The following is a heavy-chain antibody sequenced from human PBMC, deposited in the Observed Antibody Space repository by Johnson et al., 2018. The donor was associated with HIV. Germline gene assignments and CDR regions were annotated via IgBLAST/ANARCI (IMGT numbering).Heavy chain of an antibody. CDR3: ARDTGGGEPYDI. CDR2: IYSGGTS. CDR1: GFTVSDNY. V-gene: IGHV3-66*02. J-gene: IGHJ3*02. D-gene: IGHD2-21*01. Sequence: VHLVESGGGLVQPGGSLRLSCAASGFTVSDNYMTWVRQAPGKGLEWVSIIYSGGTSYYADSVKGRFTISRDSSKNTLYLQMNSLRAEDTAVYYCARDTGGGEPYDIWGQGTMVTVSS.